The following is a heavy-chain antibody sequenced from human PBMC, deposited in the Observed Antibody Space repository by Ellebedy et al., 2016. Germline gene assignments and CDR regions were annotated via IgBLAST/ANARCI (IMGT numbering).Heavy chain of an antibody. CDR3: RQGHYADY. Sequence: GESLKISXVTSGFTFRNFFMSWVRQTPGKGLEWVAIISGDGGSTNFADSVKGRFTISRDNSKNTVYLQMNSLRADDTAVYHCRQGHYADYWGQGTLVTVSS. J-gene: IGHJ4*02. CDR1: GFTFRNFF. V-gene: IGHV3-23*01. CDR2: ISGDGGST.